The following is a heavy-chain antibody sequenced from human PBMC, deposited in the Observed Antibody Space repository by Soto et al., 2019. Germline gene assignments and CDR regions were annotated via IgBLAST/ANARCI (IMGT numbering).Heavy chain of an antibody. CDR2: INPNSDDT. CDR1: GCTFTGYY. D-gene: IGHD4-4*01. J-gene: IGHJ4*02. CDR3: ARAPTYSDYSDY. V-gene: IGHV1-2*02. Sequence: ASVKVSCKASGCTFTGYYMHWVRQAPGQGLEWMGWINPNSDDTDFAQKFQGRVTMTRDTSISTAYMELSRLRSDDTAVYYCARAPTYSDYSDYWGQGTLVTVSS.